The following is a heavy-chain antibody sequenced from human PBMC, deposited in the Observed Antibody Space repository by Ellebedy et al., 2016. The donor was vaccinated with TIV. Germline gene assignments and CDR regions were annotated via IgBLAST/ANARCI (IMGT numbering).Heavy chain of an antibody. V-gene: IGHV5-10-1*01. Sequence: GESLKISXKGSGSSFVDYWIIWVRQTPRKGLEWMGRIDPGDSSAKYNPSFRGHVTMSVDKSLTTAYLQWSTLEASDSGTYYCARLRVSRGTTTGSKSRIYIYGMDIWGQGTTVIVSS. D-gene: IGHD1-1*01. CDR2: IDPGDSSA. CDR3: ARLRVSRGTTTGSKSRIYIYGMDI. J-gene: IGHJ6*02. CDR1: GSSFVDYW.